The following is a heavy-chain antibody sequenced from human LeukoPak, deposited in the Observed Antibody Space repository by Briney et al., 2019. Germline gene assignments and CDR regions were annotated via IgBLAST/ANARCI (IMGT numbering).Heavy chain of an antibody. J-gene: IGHJ4*02. CDR1: GFSLSTSGVG. Sequence: AGPTLVKPTQSLTLTCTFSGFSLSTSGVGVGWIRQPPGKALECLALIYWNDGKDYSPSLRSRLTITKDISKNQVVLTMTNMDPVETATYFCARRRLEKGTTVTSAFDYWGQGTLVTVSS. D-gene: IGHD4-17*01. CDR3: ARRRLEKGTTVTSAFDY. V-gene: IGHV2-5*01. CDR2: IYWNDGK.